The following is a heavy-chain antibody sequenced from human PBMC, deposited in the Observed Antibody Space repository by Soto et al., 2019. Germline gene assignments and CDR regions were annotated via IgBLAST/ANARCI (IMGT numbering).Heavy chain of an antibody. D-gene: IGHD5-12*01. V-gene: IGHV3-21*01. CDR2: ISGSGSYI. CDR1: GFTFSSYS. Sequence: PGGSLRLSCAASGFTFSSYSMNWVRQAPGKGLEWVSSISGSGSYIYHADSVKGRFTISRDNAKNSLYLQMNSLRAEDTAVYYCARDKEGLVATTFDYWGQGTLVTVSS. J-gene: IGHJ4*02. CDR3: ARDKEGLVATTFDY.